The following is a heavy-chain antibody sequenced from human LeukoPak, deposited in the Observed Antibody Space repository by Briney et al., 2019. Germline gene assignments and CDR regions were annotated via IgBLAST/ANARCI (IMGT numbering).Heavy chain of an antibody. D-gene: IGHD2-15*01. CDR1: GFTFSTYS. J-gene: IGHJ5*02. Sequence: PGGSLRLSCAASGFTFSTYSMTWVRQAPGKGLEWVANIKQDGSEKYYVDSVKGRFTISRDNAKNSLYLQMNSLRAEDTAVYYCARDRYCSGGSCYRRWFDPWGQGTLVTVSS. CDR2: IKQDGSEK. V-gene: IGHV3-7*05. CDR3: ARDRYCSGGSCYRRWFDP.